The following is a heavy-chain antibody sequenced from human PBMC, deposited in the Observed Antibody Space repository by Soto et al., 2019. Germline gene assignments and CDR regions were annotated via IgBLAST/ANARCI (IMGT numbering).Heavy chain of an antibody. Sequence: SETLSLTCAVSGDSISSYYWTWIRQPPGKGLEWIGYIYYSGSTNYNPSLKSLVTISIDTSRNQYSLSLTSVTAADTAVYYCARTFAGTGAYWYFGLWGRGTLVTVSS. D-gene: IGHD2-8*02. V-gene: IGHV4-59*01. CDR2: IYYSGST. J-gene: IGHJ2*01. CDR1: GDSISSYY. CDR3: ARTFAGTGAYWYFGL.